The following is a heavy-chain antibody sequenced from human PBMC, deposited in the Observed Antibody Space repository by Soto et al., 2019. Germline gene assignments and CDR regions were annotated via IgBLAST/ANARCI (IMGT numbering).Heavy chain of an antibody. J-gene: IGHJ3*02. CDR1: GFTFSSYA. V-gene: IGHV3-30-3*01. D-gene: IGHD2-21*02. CDR2: ISYDGSNK. CDR3: ARDPLQYCGGDCKAFDI. Sequence: GGSLRLSCAASGFTFSSYAMHWVRQAPGKGLEWVAVISYDGSNKYYADSVKGRFTISRDNSKNTLYLQMNSLRAEDTAVYYCARDPLQYCGGDCKAFDIWGQGTMVTVSS.